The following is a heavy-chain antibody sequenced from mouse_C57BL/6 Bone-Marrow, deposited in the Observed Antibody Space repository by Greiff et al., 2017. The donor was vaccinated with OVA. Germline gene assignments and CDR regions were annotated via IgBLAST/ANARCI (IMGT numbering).Heavy chain of an antibody. CDR2: IHPNSGST. V-gene: IGHV1-64*01. CDR1: GYTFTSYW. D-gene: IGHD1-1*01. CDR3: ARNYGSSPYWYFDV. J-gene: IGHJ1*03. Sequence: QVQLQQPGAELVKPGASVKLSCKASGYTFTSYWMHWVKQRPGQGLEWIGMIHPNSGSTNYNEKFKSKATLTVDKSSSTAYMQLSSLTSEDSAVDYGARNYGSSPYWYFDVWGTGTTVTVSS.